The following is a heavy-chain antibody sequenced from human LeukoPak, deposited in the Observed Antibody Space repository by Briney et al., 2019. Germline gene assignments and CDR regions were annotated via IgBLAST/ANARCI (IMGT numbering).Heavy chain of an antibody. CDR2: IKEDGSVI. CDR3: ARGSGRQQLEQNY. J-gene: IGHJ4*02. Sequence: PGESLRLSCVASGFTFSIYWMSWVRQAPGRGPEWLAIIKEDGSVIWDVESVRGRFTISRDNAKNSVYLEMNSLRAEDTAVYYCARGSGRQQLEQNYWGQGNLVTVSS. V-gene: IGHV3-7*01. CDR1: GFTFSIYW. D-gene: IGHD6-13*01.